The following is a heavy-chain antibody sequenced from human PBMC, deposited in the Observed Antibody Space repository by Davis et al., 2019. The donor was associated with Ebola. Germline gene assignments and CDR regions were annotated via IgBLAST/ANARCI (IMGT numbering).Heavy chain of an antibody. CDR3: AKDLGTSGILDY. CDR1: GFTFTSYA. D-gene: IGHD1-1*01. CDR2: ISASAGST. V-gene: IGHV3-23*01. Sequence: PGGSLRLSCAASGFTFTSYAMTWVRQAPGKGLEWVSVISASAGSTFYADSVKGRFTISRDNSKNALFLQMNSLRAEDTAIYYCAKDLGTSGILDYWGQGTLVTVSS. J-gene: IGHJ4*02.